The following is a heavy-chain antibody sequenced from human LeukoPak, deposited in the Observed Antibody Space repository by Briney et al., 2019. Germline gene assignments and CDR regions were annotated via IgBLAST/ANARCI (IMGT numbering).Heavy chain of an antibody. CDR3: VRLTGTWFDP. CDR2: IMSSSATI. Sequence: PGGSLRLSCAASGFTFSSYGMNWVRQAPGKGLEWVSYIMSSSATIHYADSVKGRFTISRDNAKNSLYLQMNSLRAEDTAVYYCVRLTGTWFDPWGQGTLVTVSS. CDR1: GFTFSSYG. V-gene: IGHV3-48*04. D-gene: IGHD3-9*01. J-gene: IGHJ5*02.